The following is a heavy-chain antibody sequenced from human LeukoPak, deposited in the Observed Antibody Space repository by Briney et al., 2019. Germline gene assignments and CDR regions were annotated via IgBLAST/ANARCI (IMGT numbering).Heavy chain of an antibody. Sequence: HTGGSLRLSCAASGFTFSLFAMHWVRQAPGKGLEWVSAISGSGGATYHADADSGKGRFPISRDNSKNALYLEINNLRAEDTAVYYCAKDGYNYDSSGHFAYWGQGTLVTVSS. D-gene: IGHD3-22*01. CDR1: GFTFSLFA. V-gene: IGHV3-23*01. CDR2: ISGSGGAT. CDR3: AKDGYNYDSSGHFAY. J-gene: IGHJ4*02.